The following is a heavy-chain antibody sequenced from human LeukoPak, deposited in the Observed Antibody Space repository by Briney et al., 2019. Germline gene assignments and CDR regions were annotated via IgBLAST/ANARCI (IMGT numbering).Heavy chain of an antibody. J-gene: IGHJ4*02. Sequence: GGSLRLSCAASGFTFSSYSMNWVRQAPGKGLEWVSSISSSSSYIYYADSVKGRFTISRDNAKNSLYLQMNSLRAEDTAVYYCAGRDCGGDCYPEDWGQGTLVTVSS. CDR1: GFTFSSYS. CDR2: ISSSSSYI. CDR3: AGRDCGGDCYPED. D-gene: IGHD2-21*02. V-gene: IGHV3-21*01.